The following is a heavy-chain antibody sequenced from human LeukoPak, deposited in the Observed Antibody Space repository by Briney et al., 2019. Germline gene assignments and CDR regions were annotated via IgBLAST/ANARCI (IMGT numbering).Heavy chain of an antibody. CDR2: IYYSGST. J-gene: IGHJ4*02. CDR3: ARGGAYYDILTGYYTTYYFDY. Sequence: PSETLSLTCTVSGGSISTYYWSWIRQPPGKGLEWIGYIYYSGSTNYNPSLKSRVTISVDTSKNQFSLKLRSVTAADTAVYYCARGGAYYDILTGYYTTYYFDYWGQGTLVTVSS. D-gene: IGHD3-9*01. CDR1: GGSISTYY. V-gene: IGHV4-59*08.